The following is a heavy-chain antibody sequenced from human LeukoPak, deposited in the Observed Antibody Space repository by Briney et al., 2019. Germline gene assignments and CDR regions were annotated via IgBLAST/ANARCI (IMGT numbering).Heavy chain of an antibody. CDR2: ISQSGRT. Sequence: PSETLSLTCAVSGFSISSDSYWGWIRQPPGKGLEWIGSISQSGRTYYNLSLKSRVTISVDTSKNQFSLKLSAVTAADTAVYYCAREMYTAMFIFDRWGQGTLVTVSS. J-gene: IGHJ4*02. CDR3: AREMYTAMFIFDR. D-gene: IGHD5-18*01. V-gene: IGHV4-38-2*02. CDR1: GFSISSDSY.